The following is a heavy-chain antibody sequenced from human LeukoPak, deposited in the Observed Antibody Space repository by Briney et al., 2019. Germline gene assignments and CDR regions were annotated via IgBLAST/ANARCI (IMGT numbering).Heavy chain of an antibody. CDR2: IYYSGST. D-gene: IGHD3-22*01. V-gene: IGHV4-39*07. CDR1: GGSISSSSYY. J-gene: IGHJ4*02. Sequence: PSETLSLTCTVSGGSISSSSYYWGWIRQPPGKGLEWIGNIYYSGSTSYNPSLKSRVTISVDTSKNQFSLKLSSVTAADTAVYYCAREYYTYYYDSSGYYRRRYFDYWGQGTLVTVSS. CDR3: AREYYTYYYDSSGYYRRRYFDY.